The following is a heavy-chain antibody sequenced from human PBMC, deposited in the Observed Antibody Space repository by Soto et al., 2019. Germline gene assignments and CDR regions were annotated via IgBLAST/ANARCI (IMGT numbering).Heavy chain of an antibody. J-gene: IGHJ4*02. V-gene: IGHV4-34*01. Sequence: QVQLQQWGAGLLKPSETLSLTSAVYGGSFSGYYWSWIRQPPGKGLEWIGEINHSGSTNYNPSLKSQVTISVDTSNNQFSLKLSSVTAADTAADYWARGRSRGLRGVGPAIPQYSSSPSDYWGQGTLVTVSS. CDR2: INHSGST. CDR3: ARGRSRGLRGVGPAIPQYSSSPSDY. D-gene: IGHD6-13*01. CDR1: GGSFSGYY.